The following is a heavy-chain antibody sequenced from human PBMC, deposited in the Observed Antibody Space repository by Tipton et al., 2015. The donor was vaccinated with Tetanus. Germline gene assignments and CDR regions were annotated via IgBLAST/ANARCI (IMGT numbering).Heavy chain of an antibody. D-gene: IGHD3-16*01. J-gene: IGHJ4*02. CDR1: GLIFKNDW. CDR3: TPSGILGSGYRVPY. Sequence: SLRLSCATSGLIFKNDWMNWVRQAPGKGLEWVGRINSKTGSYSTDYAARVKDRFPISWDNSKDTLFLQMNSPKTGVRAVYFCTPSGILGSGYRVPYWGPAPLVPLPS. CDR2: INSKTGSYST. V-gene: IGHV3-15*07.